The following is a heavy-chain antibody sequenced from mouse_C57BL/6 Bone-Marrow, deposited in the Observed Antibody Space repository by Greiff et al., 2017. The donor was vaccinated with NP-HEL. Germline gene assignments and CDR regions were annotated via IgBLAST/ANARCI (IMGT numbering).Heavy chain of an antibody. CDR2: IDPSDSYT. J-gene: IGHJ2*01. V-gene: IGHV1-69*01. Sequence: QVQLQQPGAELVMPGASVKLSCKASGYTFTSYWMHWVKQRPGQGLEWIGEIDPSDSYTNYNQKFKGKSTLTVDKSSSTAYMQLSSLTSEDSAVYYCARLRANDYDADYWGQGTTLTVSS. CDR1: GYTFTSYW. CDR3: ARLRANDYDADY. D-gene: IGHD2-4*01.